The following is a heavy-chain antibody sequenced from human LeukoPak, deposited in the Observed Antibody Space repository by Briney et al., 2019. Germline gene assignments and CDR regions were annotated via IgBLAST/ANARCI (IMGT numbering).Heavy chain of an antibody. V-gene: IGHV3-23*01. CDR2: ISGSGGTT. CDR1: GFTFSTYA. D-gene: IGHD6-25*01. J-gene: IGHJ6*03. CDR3: AREQRTGNYYSYYYMDV. Sequence: GGSLRLSCAASGFTFSTYAMSWVRQAPGKGLEWVSAISGSGGTTYYADSVKGRFAISRDDSKNTLYLQMNGLRAEDTAVYYCAREQRTGNYYSYYYMDVWGRGTTVIVSS.